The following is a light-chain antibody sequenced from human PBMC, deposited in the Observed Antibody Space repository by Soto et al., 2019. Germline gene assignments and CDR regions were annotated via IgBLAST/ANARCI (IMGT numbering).Light chain of an antibody. V-gene: IGKV1-27*01. Sequence: DVQMTQSPSSLSEFVGDRVTITCRASQFISPYLAWFQQKPGKVPKLLIYATSTLQSGVPSRFSGSGSGTDFTLTINSLQPEDVGTYYCQKYNSAPLTFGGGTKVEIK. J-gene: IGKJ4*01. CDR2: ATS. CDR3: QKYNSAPLT. CDR1: QFISPY.